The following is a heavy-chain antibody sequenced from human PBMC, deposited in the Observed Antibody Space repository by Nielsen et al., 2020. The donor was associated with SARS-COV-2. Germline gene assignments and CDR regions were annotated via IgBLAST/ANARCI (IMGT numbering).Heavy chain of an antibody. V-gene: IGHV1-24*01. Sequence: ASVKVSCKVSGHSLTEISIHWVRQAPGKGLEWMGNFDPEDGERIYPQKYQGRVIMTEDTSIDTAYMELSSLRSEDTAVYYCATGAAAGTQNWFDPWGQGTLVTVSS. J-gene: IGHJ5*02. CDR2: FDPEDGER. CDR3: ATGAAAGTQNWFDP. CDR1: GHSLTEIS. D-gene: IGHD6-13*01.